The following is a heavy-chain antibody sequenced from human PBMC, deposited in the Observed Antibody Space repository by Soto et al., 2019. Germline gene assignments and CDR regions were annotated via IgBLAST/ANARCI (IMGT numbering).Heavy chain of an antibody. J-gene: IGHJ4*02. CDR1: GFTFSSYA. D-gene: IGHD6-13*01. Sequence: QVQLVESGGGVVQPGRSLRLSCAASGFTFSSYAMHWVRQAPGKGLEWVAVISYDGSNKYYADSVKGRFTISRDNSKNTLYLQMNSRRAEDTAVYYCARSKGYSSSWFDYWGQGTLVTVSS. CDR3: ARSKGYSSSWFDY. V-gene: IGHV3-30-3*01. CDR2: ISYDGSNK.